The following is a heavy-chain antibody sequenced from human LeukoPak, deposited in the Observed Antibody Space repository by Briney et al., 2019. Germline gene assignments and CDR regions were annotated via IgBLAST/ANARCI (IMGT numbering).Heavy chain of an antibody. J-gene: IGHJ4*02. CDR2: IKSKTDGGTT. Sequence: GGSLRLSCAASGFTFSNAWMSWVRQAPGKGLEWVGRIKSKTDGGTTDYAAPVKGRFTISRDDSKNTLYLQMNSLKTEDTAVYYCTTAGEYTVTPTNFDYWGQGTLVTVSS. CDR3: TTAGEYTVTPTNFDY. CDR1: GFTFSNAW. D-gene: IGHD4-17*01. V-gene: IGHV3-15*01.